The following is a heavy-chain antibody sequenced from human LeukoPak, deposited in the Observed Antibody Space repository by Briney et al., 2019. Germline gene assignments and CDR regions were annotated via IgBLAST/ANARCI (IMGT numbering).Heavy chain of an antibody. J-gene: IGHJ4*02. V-gene: IGHV4-39*07. CDR3: ASGSYLMEWDYFDY. CDR1: GGSISSSSYY. CDR2: IYYSGST. D-gene: IGHD1-26*01. Sequence: PSETLSLTCTVSGGSISSSSYYWGWIRQPPGKGLEWIGSIYYSGSTYYNPSLKSRVTISVDTSKNQFSLKLSSVTAADTAVYYCASGSYLMEWDYFDYWGQGTLVTVSS.